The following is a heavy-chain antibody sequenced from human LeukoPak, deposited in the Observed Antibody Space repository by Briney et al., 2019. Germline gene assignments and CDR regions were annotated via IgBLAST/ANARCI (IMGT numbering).Heavy chain of an antibody. CDR3: AREFTLLWFGELSPNQYYYYYYMDV. Sequence: ASVKVSCKASGYTFTGYYMHWVRQAPGQGLEWMGWINPNSGGTNYAQKFQGRVTMTRDTSISTAYMELSRLRSDDTAVYYCAREFTLLWFGELSPNQYYYYYYMDVWGKGTTVTISS. V-gene: IGHV1-2*02. D-gene: IGHD3-10*01. J-gene: IGHJ6*03. CDR1: GYTFTGYY. CDR2: INPNSGGT.